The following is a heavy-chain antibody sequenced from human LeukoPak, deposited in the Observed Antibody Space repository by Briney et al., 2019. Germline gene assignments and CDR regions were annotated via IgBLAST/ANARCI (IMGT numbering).Heavy chain of an antibody. CDR2: INHSGST. Sequence: KPSETLSLTCAVYGGSFSGYYWSWIRQPPGKGLEWIGEINHSGSTNYNPSLKSRVTISVDTSKNQFSLKLSSVTAADTAVYYCARVSGAFYYDSSGYMGNWFDPWGQGTLVTVSS. J-gene: IGHJ5*02. CDR3: ARVSGAFYYDSSGYMGNWFDP. V-gene: IGHV4-34*01. D-gene: IGHD3-22*01. CDR1: GGSFSGYY.